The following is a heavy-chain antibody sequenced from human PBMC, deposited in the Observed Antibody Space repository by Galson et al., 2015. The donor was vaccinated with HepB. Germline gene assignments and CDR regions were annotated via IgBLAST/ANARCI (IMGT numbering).Heavy chain of an antibody. J-gene: IGHJ4*02. Sequence: SLRLSCAASGFTFSSYAMSWVRQAPGKGLEWVSAISGSGGSTYYADSVKGRFTISRDNSKNTLYLQMNSLRAEDTAVYYCAKDEYGDPTYPGFDYWGQGTLVTVSS. V-gene: IGHV3-23*01. CDR1: GFTFSSYA. CDR2: ISGSGGST. CDR3: AKDEYGDPTYPGFDY. D-gene: IGHD4-17*01.